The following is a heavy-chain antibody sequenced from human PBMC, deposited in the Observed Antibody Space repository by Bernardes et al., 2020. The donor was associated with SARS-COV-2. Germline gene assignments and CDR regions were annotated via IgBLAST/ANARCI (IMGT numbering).Heavy chain of an antibody. Sequence: GGSLRLSCAASGFTFSSFSMSWVRQAPGKGLVWVSPISGSGATTYYADSVKGRFTISRDNSKNTLYLQMNSLRAEDTAVYYCAKESYDRGSSCVGPPNRLRRVAFDYWGQGTLVTVSS. V-gene: IGHV3-23*01. D-gene: IGHD6-6*01. CDR3: AKESYDRGSSCVGPPNRLRRVAFDY. CDR2: ISGSGATT. J-gene: IGHJ4*02. CDR1: GFTFSSFS.